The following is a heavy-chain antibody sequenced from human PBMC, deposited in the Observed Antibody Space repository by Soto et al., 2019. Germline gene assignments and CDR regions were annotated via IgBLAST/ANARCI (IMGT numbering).Heavy chain of an antibody. V-gene: IGHV3-30-3*01. D-gene: IGHD6-13*01. CDR1: GFTFSSYA. CDR3: ARDRTGSSWGFYFDY. J-gene: IGHJ4*02. CDR2: ISYDGSNK. Sequence: GGSLRLSCAASGFTFSSYAMHWVRQAPGKGLEWVAVISYDGSNKYYADSVKGRFTISRDNSKNTLYLQMNSLRAEDTTVYYCARDRTGSSWGFYFDYWGQGTLVTVSS.